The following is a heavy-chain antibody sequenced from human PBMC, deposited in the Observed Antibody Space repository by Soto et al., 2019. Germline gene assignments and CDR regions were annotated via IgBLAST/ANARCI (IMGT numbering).Heavy chain of an antibody. D-gene: IGHD3-3*01. V-gene: IGHV5-51*01. J-gene: IGHJ4*02. CDR3: ARGGVATRTFDY. CDR2: IYPSYSDT. CDR1: GYNFAGYW. Sequence: GESLKISCKGSGYNFAGYWIAWVRQMPGKGLELMGIIYPSYSDTRYRPSFQGQVTTSADKSISSAYLQWSSRRASDTAMYYCARGGVATRTFDYWGQGTAVTVSS.